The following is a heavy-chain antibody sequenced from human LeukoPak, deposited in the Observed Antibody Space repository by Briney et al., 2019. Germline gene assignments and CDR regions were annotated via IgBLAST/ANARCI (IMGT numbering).Heavy chain of an antibody. V-gene: IGHV3-66*01. CDR1: GFSVSNNY. J-gene: IGHJ4*02. CDR3: ARVRGGGQDGFDF. Sequence: GGSLRLSCAASGFSVSNNYMNWVRQAPGKGLGWVSTFSTGGTTNSADSVKGRFTISRDNSKNALFLQMNSLRVEDTAVYFCARVRGGGQDGFDFWGQGTLVTVSS. CDR2: FSTGGTT. D-gene: IGHD3-10*01.